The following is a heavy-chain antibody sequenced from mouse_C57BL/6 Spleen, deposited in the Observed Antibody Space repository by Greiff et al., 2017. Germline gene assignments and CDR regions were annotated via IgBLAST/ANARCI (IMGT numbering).Heavy chain of an antibody. V-gene: IGHV1-64*01. CDR2: IHPNSGST. J-gene: IGHJ3*01. CDR3: AKDYYGSSYFAY. CDR1: GYTFTSYW. D-gene: IGHD1-1*01. Sequence: VKLQQPGAELVKPGASVKLSCKASGYTFTSYWMHWVKQRPGQGLEWIGMIHPNSGSTNYNEKFKSKATLTVDKSSSTAYMQLSSLTSEDSAVYYCAKDYYGSSYFAYWGQGTLVTVSA.